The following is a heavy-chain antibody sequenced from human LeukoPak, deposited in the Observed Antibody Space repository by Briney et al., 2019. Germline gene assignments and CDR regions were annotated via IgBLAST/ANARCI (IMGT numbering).Heavy chain of an antibody. V-gene: IGHV3-23*01. Sequence: PGGSLRLSCAASGFTFSNYGMSWVRQAPGKGLEWVSTISGSGDITYYADSVKGRFTISRDNSKNTLYLQMNSLRAEDTAVYYCAKGGGSRNFDYWGQGTLVTVSS. CDR3: AKGGGSRNFDY. CDR2: ISGSGDIT. D-gene: IGHD1-26*01. J-gene: IGHJ4*02. CDR1: GFTFSNYG.